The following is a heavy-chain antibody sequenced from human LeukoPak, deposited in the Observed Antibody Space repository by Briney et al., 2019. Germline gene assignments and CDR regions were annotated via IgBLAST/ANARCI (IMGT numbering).Heavy chain of an antibody. D-gene: IGHD1-26*01. CDR2: ISYDGSKK. CDR1: GFIFSSYA. J-gene: IGHJ4*02. CDR3: ARDSGSYLNYFDY. Sequence: PGGSLRLSCAASGFIFSSYAMNWVRQAPGKGLEWVAFISYDGSKKYYGDSVKGRFTISRDYSKNSLFLHLNSLRAEDTDVYYCARDSGSYLNYFDYWGQGTLVTVSS. V-gene: IGHV3-30*04.